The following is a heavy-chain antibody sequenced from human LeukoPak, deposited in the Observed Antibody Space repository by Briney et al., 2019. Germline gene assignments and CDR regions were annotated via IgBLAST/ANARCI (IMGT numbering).Heavy chain of an antibody. CDR1: GFTFSSYA. CDR2: ISGSGGST. V-gene: IGHV3-23*01. Sequence: GGSLRLSCAASGFTFSSYAMTWVRQAPGKGLEWVSGISGSGGSTHYADSVKGRFTISRDNSKNTLYVQMNSLRAEDTAVYYCAKSDYYDSSGYYYGSDYWGQGTLLTVSS. CDR3: AKSDYYDSSGYYYGSDY. J-gene: IGHJ4*02. D-gene: IGHD3-22*01.